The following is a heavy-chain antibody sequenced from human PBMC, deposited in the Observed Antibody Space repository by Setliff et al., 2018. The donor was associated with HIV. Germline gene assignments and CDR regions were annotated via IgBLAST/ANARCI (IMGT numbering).Heavy chain of an antibody. D-gene: IGHD3-22*01. CDR3: AKGSGFYDY. Sequence: LRLSCTVSGFTVSSNYMTWVRQAPGKGLEWVALMYDGGSTYYADSVKGRFTITRDISKNTLDLQMNSLRVDDTAVYYCAKGSGFYDYWGQGTLVTVSS. V-gene: IGHV3-53*01. J-gene: IGHJ4*02. CDR1: GFTVSSNY. CDR2: MYDGGST.